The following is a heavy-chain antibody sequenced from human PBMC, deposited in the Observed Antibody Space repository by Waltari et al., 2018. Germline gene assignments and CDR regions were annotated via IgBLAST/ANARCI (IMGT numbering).Heavy chain of an antibody. CDR1: GFTFCNYA. V-gene: IGHV3-23*01. J-gene: IGHJ4*02. Sequence: EVQLLESGGGLVQPGGSLGLSCAASGFTFCNYAMSCVRQAPGKGLDWVSAISGSVGSTYYADSVKCRFTISRDNSKITLYLQMNSLRADDTAVYYCAKWRVFYYDSSDWGQGTLVTVSS. CDR2: ISGSVGST. D-gene: IGHD3-22*01. CDR3: AKWRVFYYDSSD.